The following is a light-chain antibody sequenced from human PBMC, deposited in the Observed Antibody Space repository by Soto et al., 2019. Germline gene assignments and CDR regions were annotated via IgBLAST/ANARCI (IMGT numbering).Light chain of an antibody. Sequence: AIQLTQSPSSLSASVGDRVTITCRASQGISSALAWYQQKPGKAPKLLIYDASSLESGGPSRFSGSGSGKDFTLTISSLQPEDFATYYCHQFNSYPITFGQGTRLEIK. CDR1: QGISSA. J-gene: IGKJ5*01. CDR2: DAS. V-gene: IGKV1-13*02. CDR3: HQFNSYPIT.